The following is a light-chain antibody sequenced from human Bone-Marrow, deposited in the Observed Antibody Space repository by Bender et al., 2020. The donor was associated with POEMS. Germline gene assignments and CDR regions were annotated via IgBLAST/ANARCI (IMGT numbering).Light chain of an antibody. CDR2: QNS. CDR3: QAWDSSTVV. J-gene: IGLJ2*01. Sequence: SYELTQAPSVSVSPGQTASITCSGHKLGDKSASWFQQRPGQSPVLVIYQNSKRPSGIPERFSGSSSGDTATLTISGTQATDEADYYCQAWDSSTVVFGGGTKLTVL. V-gene: IGLV3-1*01. CDR1: KLGDKS.